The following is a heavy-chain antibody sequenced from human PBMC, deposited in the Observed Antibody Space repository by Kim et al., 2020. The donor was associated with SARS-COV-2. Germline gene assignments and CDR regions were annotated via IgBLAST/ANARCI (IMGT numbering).Heavy chain of an antibody. J-gene: IGHJ5*02. CDR1: GYTFTSYY. Sequence: ASVKVSCKASGYTFTSYYMHWVLQAPGQGLEWMGIINPSGGSTSYAQKFQGRVTMTRDTSTSTVYMELSSLRSEDTAVYYCARDLSMVGYSYGHPWFDPWGQGTLVTVSS. D-gene: IGHD5-18*01. CDR2: INPSGGST. CDR3: ARDLSMVGYSYGHPWFDP. V-gene: IGHV1-46*01.